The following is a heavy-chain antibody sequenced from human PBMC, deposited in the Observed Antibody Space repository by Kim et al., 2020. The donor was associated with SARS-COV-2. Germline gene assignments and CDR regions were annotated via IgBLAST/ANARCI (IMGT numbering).Heavy chain of an antibody. CDR1: GFTFSSYR. CDR2: IKDDGSET. V-gene: IGHV3-7*01. J-gene: IGHJ3*02. Sequence: GGSLRLSCADSGFTFSSYRMSWVRQAPGKGLEWVAHIKDDGSETYYVDSVKGRFTISRDNAKNSLYLQMNSLRAEDTAVYFCVRDGYSGYDGAFDIWGHGTMVTVSS. D-gene: IGHD5-12*01. CDR3: VRDGYSGYDGAFDI.